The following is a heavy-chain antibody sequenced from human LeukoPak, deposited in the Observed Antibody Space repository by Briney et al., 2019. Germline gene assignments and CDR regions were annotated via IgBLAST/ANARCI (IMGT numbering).Heavy chain of an antibody. CDR1: GGSFSGDY. CDR3: AREGFGELSHFDY. D-gene: IGHD3-10*01. V-gene: IGHV4-34*01. CDR2: INHSGRT. Sequence: SETLSLTCVVYGGSFSGDYWSWIRQPPGRGLDWIGEINHSGRTNYNPSLKSRVTISVDTSKNQFSLKLSSVTAADTAVYYCAREGFGELSHFDYWGQGTLVTVSS. J-gene: IGHJ4*02.